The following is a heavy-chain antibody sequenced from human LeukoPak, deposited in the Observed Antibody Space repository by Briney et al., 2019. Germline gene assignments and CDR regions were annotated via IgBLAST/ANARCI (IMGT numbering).Heavy chain of an antibody. CDR3: ARRYSSSPRFDP. D-gene: IGHD6-13*01. V-gene: IGHV4-34*01. J-gene: IGHJ5*02. CDR1: GGSFSGYY. CDR2: INHSGST. Sequence: SETLSLTCAVYGGSFSGYYWSWIRQPPGKGLEWIGEINHSGSTNYNPSLKSRVTISVDTSKNQFSLKLSSVTAADTAVYYCARRYSSSPRFDPWGQETLVTVSS.